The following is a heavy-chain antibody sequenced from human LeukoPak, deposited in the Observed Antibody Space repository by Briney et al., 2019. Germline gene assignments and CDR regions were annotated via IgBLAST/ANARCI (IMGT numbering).Heavy chain of an antibody. J-gene: IGHJ4*02. CDR3: ARDGGRDGYNFGFDY. D-gene: IGHD5-24*01. V-gene: IGHV3-53*04. Sequence: GGSLRLSCAASGFTVSSNYMSWVRQAPGKGLEWVSVIYSGGSTYYADSVKGRFTISRHNSKNTLYLQMNSLRAEDTAVHYCARDGGRDGYNFGFDYWGQGTLVTVSS. CDR2: IYSGGST. CDR1: GFTVSSNY.